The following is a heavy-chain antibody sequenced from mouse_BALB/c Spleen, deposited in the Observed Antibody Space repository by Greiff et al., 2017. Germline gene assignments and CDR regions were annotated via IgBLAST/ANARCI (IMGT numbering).Heavy chain of an antibody. D-gene: IGHD1-1*01. V-gene: IGHV1S135*01. CDR1: GYSFTSYY. Sequence: EVKLMESGPELMKPGASVKISCKASGYSFTSYYMHWVKQSHGKSLEWIGYIDPFNGGTSYNQKFKGKATLTVDKSSSTAYMHLSSLTSEDSAVYYCARSPITTVVGRTTPYWYFDVWGAGTTVTVSS. CDR2: IDPFNGGT. CDR3: ARSPITTVVGRTTPYWYFDV. J-gene: IGHJ1*01.